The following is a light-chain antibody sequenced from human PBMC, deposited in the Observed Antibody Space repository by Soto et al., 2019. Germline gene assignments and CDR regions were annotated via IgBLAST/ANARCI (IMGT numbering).Light chain of an antibody. J-gene: IGKJ4*01. CDR3: QQYGSSALT. Sequence: ETVMTQSPATLSESPGERATLSCRASQSVSTNLAWYQHKPGQAHRLLIYGASSRATGIPDRSSGSGSGTDFTLTISRLEPEEFAVYYCQQYGSSALTVGGGNKVDIK. CDR2: GAS. V-gene: IGKV3-20*01. CDR1: QSVSTN.